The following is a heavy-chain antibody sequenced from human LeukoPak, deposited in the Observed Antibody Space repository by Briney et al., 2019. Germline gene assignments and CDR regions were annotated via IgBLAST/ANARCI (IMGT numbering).Heavy chain of an antibody. V-gene: IGHV3-7*01. Sequence: GTSLRLPCAASGFTFSDYAMHWVRQAPGKGLEWVANMNQDGSAKGYVDSVKGRFTISRDNARNSLYLQMSSLRPEDTAVYYCATYTHWVAGDVWGQGTTVTVSS. D-gene: IGHD3-16*01. CDR3: ATYTHWVAGDV. CDR2: MNQDGSAK. CDR1: GFTFSDYA. J-gene: IGHJ6*02.